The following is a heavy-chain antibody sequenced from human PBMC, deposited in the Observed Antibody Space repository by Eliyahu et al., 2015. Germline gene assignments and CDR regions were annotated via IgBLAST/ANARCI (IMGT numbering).Heavy chain of an antibody. CDR2: IIPIFGTA. D-gene: IGHD3-9*01. CDR3: ARSEQEWDILTGYGWFDP. Sequence: QVQLVQSGAEVKKPGSSXKVSCXASGGTFXXXAXSWVRQAPGQGLEWMGGIIPIFGTANYAQKFQGRVTITADESTSTAYMELSSLRSEDTAVYYCARSEQEWDILTGYGWFDPWGQGTLVTVSS. V-gene: IGHV1-69*01. J-gene: IGHJ5*02. CDR1: GGTFXXXA.